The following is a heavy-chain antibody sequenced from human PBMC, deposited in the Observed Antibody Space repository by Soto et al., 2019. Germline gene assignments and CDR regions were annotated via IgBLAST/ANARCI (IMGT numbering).Heavy chain of an antibody. Sequence: KTSETLSLTCAVYGGSFSGYYWSWIRQPPGKGLEWIGEINHSGSTNYNPSLKSRVTISVDTSKNQFSLKLSSVTAADTAVYYCARGGRTYYDFWSGYNNWFDPWGQGTLVTVSS. D-gene: IGHD3-3*01. CDR2: INHSGST. CDR3: ARGGRTYYDFWSGYNNWFDP. V-gene: IGHV4-34*01. CDR1: GGSFSGYY. J-gene: IGHJ5*02.